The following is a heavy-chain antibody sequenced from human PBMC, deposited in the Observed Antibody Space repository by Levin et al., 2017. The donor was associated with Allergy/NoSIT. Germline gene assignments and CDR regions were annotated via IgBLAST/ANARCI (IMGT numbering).Heavy chain of an antibody. V-gene: IGHV3-48*01. CDR2: ISSSSSTI. CDR1: GFTFSSYS. J-gene: IGHJ4*02. CDR3: ARDRHYGSGSSLDY. Sequence: GESLKISCAASGFTFSSYSMNWVRQAPGKGLEWVSYISSSSSTIYYADSVKGRFTISRDNAKNSLYLQMNSLRAEDTAVYYCARDRHYGSGSSLDYWGQGTLVTVSS. D-gene: IGHD3-10*01.